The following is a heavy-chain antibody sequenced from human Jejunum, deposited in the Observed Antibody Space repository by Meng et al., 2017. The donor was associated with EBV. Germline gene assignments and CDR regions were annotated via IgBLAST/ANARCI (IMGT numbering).Heavy chain of an antibody. Sequence: EVQLVESGGGLVKPGVSLRLSCADSGFTFSSYSMNWVRQAPGKGLEWVSSISSSSNYIYYPDSVKGRFTISRDNAKNSLYLQMNSLRAEDTAVYYCARDAKTVTQYYFDYWGQGPRGTVSS. D-gene: IGHD4-17*01. V-gene: IGHV3-21*01. CDR2: ISSSSNYI. CDR3: ARDAKTVTQYYFDY. J-gene: IGHJ4*02. CDR1: GFTFSSYS.